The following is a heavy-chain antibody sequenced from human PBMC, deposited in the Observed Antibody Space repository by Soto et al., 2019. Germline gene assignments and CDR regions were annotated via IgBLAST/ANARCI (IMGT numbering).Heavy chain of an antibody. CDR2: IYHTGSS. CDR3: AKEGYYSAYDI. J-gene: IGHJ3*02. V-gene: IGHV4-30-2*01. Sequence: QLQLQESGSGLVKPSQTLSLTCTVSGGSISSGGYSWGWIRQPPGKGLEWIGYIYHTGSSYYSPSFKNRVTISVDKSKNHFSLELTSVTAADTAVYFCAKEGYYSAYDIWGQGTMVIVSS. CDR1: GGSISSGGYS. D-gene: IGHD3-10*01.